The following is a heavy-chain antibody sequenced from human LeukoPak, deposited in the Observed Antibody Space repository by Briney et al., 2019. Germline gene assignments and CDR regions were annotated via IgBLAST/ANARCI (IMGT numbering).Heavy chain of an antibody. D-gene: IGHD1-26*01. J-gene: IGHJ3*02. Sequence: GGSLRLSCAASGFTFGSYALHWVRQAPGKGLEWVAVVSYDGDNSHHADSVKGRFSISRDNSKSTLFLQMNGLRPEDTAVYYCARGHGRESGSLYDAFDIWGQGTVVTVSS. V-gene: IGHV3-30-3*01. CDR2: VSYDGDNS. CDR1: GFTFGSYA. CDR3: ARGHGRESGSLYDAFDI.